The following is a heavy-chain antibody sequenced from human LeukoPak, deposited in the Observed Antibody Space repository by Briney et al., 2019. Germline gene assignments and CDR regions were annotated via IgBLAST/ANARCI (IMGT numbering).Heavy chain of an antibody. CDR3: AKEGYYDILTGYIPPYYYYMDV. V-gene: IGHV3-23*01. CDR2: ISGSGGST. J-gene: IGHJ6*03. D-gene: IGHD3-9*01. Sequence: GGSLRLSCVASGFTYSHNGMHWVRQAPGKGLEWVSAISGSGGSTYYADSVKGRFTISRDNSKNTLYLQMNSLRAEDTAVYYCAKEGYYDILTGYIPPYYYYMDVWGKGTTVTISS. CDR1: GFTYSHNG.